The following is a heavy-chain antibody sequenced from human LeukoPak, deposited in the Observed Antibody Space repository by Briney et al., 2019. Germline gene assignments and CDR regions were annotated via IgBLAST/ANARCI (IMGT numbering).Heavy chain of an antibody. V-gene: IGHV3-30*04. D-gene: IGHD3-22*01. CDR2: IWYDGSNK. Sequence: GRSLRLSCAASGFTFSSYAMHWVRQAPGKGLEWVAGIWYDGSNKDYADSVKGRFTISRDNSKNTLYLQMNSLRAEDTAVYYCAKAARRVTYYYDSSGYYRGNYWGQGTLVTVSS. J-gene: IGHJ4*02. CDR1: GFTFSSYA. CDR3: AKAARRVTYYYDSSGYYRGNY.